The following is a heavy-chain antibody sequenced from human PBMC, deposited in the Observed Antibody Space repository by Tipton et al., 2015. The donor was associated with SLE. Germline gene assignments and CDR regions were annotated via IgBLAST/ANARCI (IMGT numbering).Heavy chain of an antibody. CDR2: VHYSGTT. CDR3: ARTHYYDHTGYSLLDY. V-gene: IGHV4-59*01. D-gene: IGHD3-22*01. Sequence: TLSLTCTVSRGSITSYYWSWIRQPPGKGLEWIAYVHYSGTTNYNPSLRSRVTISIDTSENQFSLKLSSVTAADTAVYYCARTHYYDHTGYSLLDYWGQGTLVTVSS. CDR1: RGSITSYY. J-gene: IGHJ4*02.